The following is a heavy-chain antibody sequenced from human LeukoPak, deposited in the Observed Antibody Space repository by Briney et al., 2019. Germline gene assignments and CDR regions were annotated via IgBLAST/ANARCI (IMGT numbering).Heavy chain of an antibody. CDR3: AKGFSIFGVEVTWDAFDI. CDR2: IYTSGST. Sequence: SETLSLTCTVSGGSISSGSYYWSWIRQPAGKGLEWIGRIYTSGSTNYNPSLKSRVTISVDTSKNQFSLKLSSVTAADTAVYYCAKGFSIFGVEVTWDAFDIWGQGTMVTVSS. CDR1: GGSISSGSYY. V-gene: IGHV4-61*02. D-gene: IGHD3-3*02. J-gene: IGHJ3*02.